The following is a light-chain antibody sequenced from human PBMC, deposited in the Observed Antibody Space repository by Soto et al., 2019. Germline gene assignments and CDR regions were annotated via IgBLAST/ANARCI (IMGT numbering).Light chain of an antibody. CDR3: QQYNSYVLT. V-gene: IGKV1-5*03. J-gene: IGKJ4*01. CDR2: KAS. CDR1: QTISSW. Sequence: DIQMTQSPSRMYASVGDTITITCRASQTISSWLAWYQQKPGKAPKLLIYKASTLKSGVPSRFSGSGSGTEFTLTISSLQPDDFATYYCQQYNSYVLTFGGGTKVDI.